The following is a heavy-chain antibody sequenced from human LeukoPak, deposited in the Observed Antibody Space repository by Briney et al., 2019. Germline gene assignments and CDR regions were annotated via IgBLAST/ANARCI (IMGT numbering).Heavy chain of an antibody. CDR1: GFTFDDYA. J-gene: IGHJ4*02. D-gene: IGHD3-22*01. CDR3: AKDNYYDSSGYTDY. V-gene: IGHV3-9*01. CDR2: ISWNSGSM. Sequence: SLRLSFAASGFTFDDYAIHWVRQAPGKGLEWVSGISWNSGSMGYADSVKGRFTISRDNAKNSLYLQMNSLRAEDTALYYCAKDNYYDSSGYTDYWGQGTLVTVSS.